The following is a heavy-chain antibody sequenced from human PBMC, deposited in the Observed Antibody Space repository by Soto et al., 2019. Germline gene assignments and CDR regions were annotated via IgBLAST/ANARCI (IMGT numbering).Heavy chain of an antibody. D-gene: IGHD1-1*01. CDR3: ARGTRVGWNTNWFDP. CDR1: EFIFNNYW. CDR2: IKPDGSDK. Sequence: EVPLVESGGGLVQPGESLRLSCAASEFIFNNYWMTWVRQAPEKGLEWVASIKPDGSDKYYLDSVKGRFTISRDNAKNSVYLQMDGLRADDTAVYFCARGTRVGWNTNWFDPWGQGTLVTVSS. V-gene: IGHV3-7*01. J-gene: IGHJ5*02.